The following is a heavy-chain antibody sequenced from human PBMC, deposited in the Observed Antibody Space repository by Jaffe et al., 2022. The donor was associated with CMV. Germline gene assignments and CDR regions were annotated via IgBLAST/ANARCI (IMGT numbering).Heavy chain of an antibody. J-gene: IGHJ5*02. CDR1: GYTFTHYY. Sequence: QVQLVQSGAEVKQPGASVKISCKASGYTFTHYYIHWVRQAPGQGLECMGHINPSGGGTTFTERFQGRVTMTSDTSTSTVYMELISLRSEDTALYYCARGVGNLPLARLDPWGQGTLVTVSS. CDR3: ARGVGNLPLARLDP. CDR2: INPSGGGT. D-gene: IGHD1-26*01. V-gene: IGHV1-46*01.